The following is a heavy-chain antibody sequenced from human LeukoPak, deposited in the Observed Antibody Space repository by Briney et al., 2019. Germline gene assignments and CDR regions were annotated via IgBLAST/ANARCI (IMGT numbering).Heavy chain of an antibody. D-gene: IGHD1-26*01. V-gene: IGHV4-59*08. CDR1: GGSISGYY. CDR3: ARHGSTSFDY. J-gene: IGHJ4*02. CDR2: MYYSGST. Sequence: SETLSLTCTVSGGSISGYYWSWIRLPPGKGLEWIGYMYYSGSTDYNPSLKSRVTISVDTSKNQFSLKLSSVTAADTAVYYCARHGSTSFDYWGQGTLVTVSS.